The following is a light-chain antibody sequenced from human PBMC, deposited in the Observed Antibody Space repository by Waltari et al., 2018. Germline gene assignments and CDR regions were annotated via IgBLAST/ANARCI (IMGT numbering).Light chain of an antibody. J-gene: IGKJ5*01. CDR3: QQRSNWPPIT. V-gene: IGKV3-11*01. CDR2: NAP. Sequence: EIVLTQSPGTLSLSPGERATLSCRASHSINESLAWYQQKPAQAPRLLIYNAPKRATGIPARFSGSGSGTDFTLTISSLEPEDSAVYYCQQRSNWPPITFGQGTRLEIK. CDR1: HSINES.